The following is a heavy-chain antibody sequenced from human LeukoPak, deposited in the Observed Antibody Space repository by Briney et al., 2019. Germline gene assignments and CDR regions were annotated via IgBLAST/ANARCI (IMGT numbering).Heavy chain of an antibody. CDR3: AKGFVVVVSSTQSSWFDP. CDR1: GFTFTDYY. Sequence: QPGGSLRLSCAASGFTFTDYYMSWVRQAPGKALEWVSSISGSGGSTYYADSVKGRFTISRDNSKSTLYLQMNSLRAEDTAVYYCAKGFVVVVSSTQSSWFDPWGQGTLVTVSS. J-gene: IGHJ5*02. V-gene: IGHV3-23*01. D-gene: IGHD2-15*01. CDR2: ISGSGGST.